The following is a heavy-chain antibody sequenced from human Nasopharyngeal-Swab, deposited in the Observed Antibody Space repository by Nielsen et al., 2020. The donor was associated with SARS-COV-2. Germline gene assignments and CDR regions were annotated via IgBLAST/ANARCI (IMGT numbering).Heavy chain of an antibody. CDR1: GYTFTSYA. V-gene: IGHV7-4-1*02. CDR3: AREMTLGRRGYYYGMDV. D-gene: IGHD1-26*01. CDR2: INTNTGNP. Sequence: ASVKVSCKASGYTFTSYAMNWVRQAPGQGLEWMGWINTNTGNPTYAQGFTGRFVFSLDTSVSTAYLQISSLKAEDTAVYYCAREMTLGRRGYYYGMDVWGKGTTVTVS. J-gene: IGHJ6*04.